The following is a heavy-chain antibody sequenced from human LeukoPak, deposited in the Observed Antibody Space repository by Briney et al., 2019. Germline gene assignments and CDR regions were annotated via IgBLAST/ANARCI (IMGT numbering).Heavy chain of an antibody. V-gene: IGHV3-73*01. CDR2: IRSKANNYAT. J-gene: IGHJ4*02. CDR1: GFTFSGSA. D-gene: IGHD3-22*01. CDR3: TGDNFDSSVKFDY. Sequence: GGSLRLSCVVSGFTFSGSAVHWVRQASGKGLEWVGRIRSKANNYATAYAASVKGKFTISRDDSKNTAYLQMNSLKTEDTAVYYCTGDNFDSSVKFDYWGQGTLVTVSS.